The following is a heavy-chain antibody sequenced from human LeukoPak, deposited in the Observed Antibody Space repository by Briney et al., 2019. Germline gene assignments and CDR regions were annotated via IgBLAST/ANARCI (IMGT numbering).Heavy chain of an antibody. CDR2: ASDSGTT. D-gene: IGHD3-10*01. V-gene: IGHV4-59*12. J-gene: IGHJ4*02. CDR3: ARGPKLLRFGEFRPLYYFDY. CDR1: GVSLSTYS. Sequence: PSETLSLTCSVSGVSLSTYSWTWVRQPPGKGLEWIGYASDSGTTNYNPSLKSRVTISVDTSKNQFSLKLSSVTAADTAVYYCARGPKLLRFGEFRPLYYFDYWGQGTLVTVSS.